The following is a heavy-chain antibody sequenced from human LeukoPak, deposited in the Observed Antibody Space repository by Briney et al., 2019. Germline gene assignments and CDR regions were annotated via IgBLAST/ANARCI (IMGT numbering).Heavy chain of an antibody. CDR3: AKDGVWQSYYFDY. CDR1: GFTFSRYA. V-gene: IGHV3-23*01. J-gene: IGHJ4*02. Sequence: GGSLRLSCAASGFTFSRYAMGWVRQAPGKGLEWVSSISDSSGHTYYADSVRGRFTISRDNSKNTVFLQMNSLRAEDTAIYYCAKDGVWQSYYFDYWGQGTLVTVSS. CDR2: ISDSSGHT. D-gene: IGHD6-19*01.